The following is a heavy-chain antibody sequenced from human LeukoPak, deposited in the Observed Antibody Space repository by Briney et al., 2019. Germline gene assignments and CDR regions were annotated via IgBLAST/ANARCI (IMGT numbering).Heavy chain of an antibody. CDR2: ISGSGGST. V-gene: IGHV3-23*01. D-gene: IGHD6-19*01. Sequence: GGSLRLSCAASGFTFSSYAMSWVRQAPVKGLEWVSAISGSGGSTYYADSVKGRFTISRDNSKNTLYLQMNSLRAEDTAVYYCAKDPYSSGCYSPYYFDYWGQGTLVTVSS. CDR3: AKDPYSSGCYSPYYFDY. J-gene: IGHJ4*02. CDR1: GFTFSSYA.